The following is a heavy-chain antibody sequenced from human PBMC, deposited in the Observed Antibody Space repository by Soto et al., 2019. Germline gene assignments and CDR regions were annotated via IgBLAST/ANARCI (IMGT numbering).Heavy chain of an antibody. D-gene: IGHD1-7*01. CDR3: VRRVSGNYDY. V-gene: IGHV3-64*01. CDR1: GFTFSSYD. CDR2: ISSNGGTT. Sequence: EVQLAESGGGMVQPGGSLRLSCVASGFTFSSYDMHWVRQAPGKVLEYVSSISSNGGTTYYGNSVKGRFTISRDNSNNTLYLQMGSLRAEDMAVYYCVRRVSGNYDYWGQGTLVIVSS. J-gene: IGHJ4*02.